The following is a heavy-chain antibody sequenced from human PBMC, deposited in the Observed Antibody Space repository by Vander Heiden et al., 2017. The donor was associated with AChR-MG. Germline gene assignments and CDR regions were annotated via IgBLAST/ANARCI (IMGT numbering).Heavy chain of an antibody. V-gene: IGHV1-18*01. J-gene: IGHJ4*02. CDR1: GYTFTSYG. CDR3: ARGLGDGSSSDGSVDY. Sequence: QVQRVQSGAEVKKPGASVKVSCKASGYTFTSYGISWGRQAPGQGLEWMGWISAYNGNTDYAQKLQGRVTMTTDTSTSTAYMELRSLRSDDTAVYYCARGLGDGSSSDGSVDYWGQGTLVTVSS. CDR2: ISAYNGNT. D-gene: IGHD6-6*01.